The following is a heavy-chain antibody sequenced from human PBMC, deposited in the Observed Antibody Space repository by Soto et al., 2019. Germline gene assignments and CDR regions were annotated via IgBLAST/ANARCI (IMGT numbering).Heavy chain of an antibody. CDR3: TRPAGGPFDS. Sequence: ASVKVSCKASGYSFTGYYTHWVRQAPGQGLEWMGWIHPNSGATNYAQNFQGRVTMTRDTSTSTAYMELTSLRSDDTAVYYCTRPAGGPFDSWGQGTLVTVSS. CDR1: GYSFTGYY. D-gene: IGHD6-13*01. V-gene: IGHV1-2*02. J-gene: IGHJ4*02. CDR2: IHPNSGAT.